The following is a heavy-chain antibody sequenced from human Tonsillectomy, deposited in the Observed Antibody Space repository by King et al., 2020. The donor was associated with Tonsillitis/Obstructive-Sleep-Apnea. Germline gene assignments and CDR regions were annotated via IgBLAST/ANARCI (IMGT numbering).Heavy chain of an antibody. Sequence: VQLVESGAEVKKPGASVKVSCKASGYTFTGYYMHWVRQAPGQGLGWMGWINPNSGGTNNAQKFQGRVTMTRDTSISTAYMELSRLRSDDTAVYYCARGGYDFWSGTPDWFDPWGQGTLVTVSS. J-gene: IGHJ5*02. CDR3: ARGGYDFWSGTPDWFDP. CDR1: GYTFTGYY. D-gene: IGHD3-3*01. CDR2: INPNSGGT. V-gene: IGHV1-2*02.